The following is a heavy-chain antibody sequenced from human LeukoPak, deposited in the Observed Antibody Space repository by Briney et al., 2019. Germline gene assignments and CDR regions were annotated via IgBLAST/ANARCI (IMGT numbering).Heavy chain of an antibody. Sequence: PGRSLRLSCAASGFTFSSYAMHWVRQAPGKGLEWVAVISYDGSNKYYADSVKGRFTISRDNSKNTLYLQMNGLRAEDTAVYYCARGYYYGEEWGQGTLVTVSS. J-gene: IGHJ4*02. CDR3: ARGYYYGEE. D-gene: IGHD3-10*01. CDR2: ISYDGSNK. V-gene: IGHV3-30*01. CDR1: GFTFSSYA.